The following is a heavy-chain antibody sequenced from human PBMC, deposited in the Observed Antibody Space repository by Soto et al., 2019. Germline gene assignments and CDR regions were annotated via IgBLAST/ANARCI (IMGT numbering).Heavy chain of an antibody. J-gene: IGHJ4*02. CDR2: INHSGST. CDR3: ARGHIAALDY. Sequence: XXTLSLTCAVYGGSFSGYYWSWIRQPPGKGLEWIGEINHSGSTNYNPSLKSRVTISVDTSKNQFSLKLSSVTAADTAVYYCARGHIAALDYWGQGTLVTVSS. D-gene: IGHD6-13*01. V-gene: IGHV4-34*01. CDR1: GGSFSGYY.